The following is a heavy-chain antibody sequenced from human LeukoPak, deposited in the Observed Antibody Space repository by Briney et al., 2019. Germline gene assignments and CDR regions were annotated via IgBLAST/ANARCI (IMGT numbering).Heavy chain of an antibody. D-gene: IGHD3-16*02. CDR2: SNAGNGNT. Sequence: GASVKVSCKASGYTFTSYAMHWVRQAPGQRLEWMGWSNAGNGNTKYSQEFQGRVTITRDTSASTAYMELGSLRAEDMAVYYCARGDGSYRYVNDPLDYWGQGTLVTVSS. V-gene: IGHV1-3*02. CDR1: GYTFTSYA. J-gene: IGHJ4*02. CDR3: ARGDGSYRYVNDPLDY.